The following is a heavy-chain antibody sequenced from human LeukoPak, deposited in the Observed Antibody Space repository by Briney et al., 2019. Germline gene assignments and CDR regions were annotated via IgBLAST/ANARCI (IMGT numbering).Heavy chain of an antibody. D-gene: IGHD6-13*01. CDR2: INPNSGGT. V-gene: IGHV1-2*02. CDR3: AVPRRHWYSSSYYFDY. Sequence: ASVKVSCKASGYTFTGYYMHWVRQAPGQGLEWMGWINPNSGGTNYAQKFQGRVTMTRDTSISTAYMELSRLRSDDTAVYYCAVPRRHWYSSSYYFDYWGQGTLVTVSS. J-gene: IGHJ4*02. CDR1: GYTFTGYY.